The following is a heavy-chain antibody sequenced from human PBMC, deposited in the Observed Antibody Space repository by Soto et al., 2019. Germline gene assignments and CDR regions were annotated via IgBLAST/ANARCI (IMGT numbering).Heavy chain of an antibody. CDR3: ARPIYGDYVPYAFDI. D-gene: IGHD4-17*01. J-gene: IGHJ3*02. CDR2: IYYSGST. V-gene: IGHV4-59*08. Sequence: QVQLQESGPGLVKPSETLSLTCTVSGGSISSYYWSWIRQPPGKGLEWIGYIYYSGSTNYNPSLKSRVTISVDTSKNQFSLKLSSVTAADTAVYYCARPIYGDYVPYAFDIWGQGTMVTVSS. CDR1: GGSISSYY.